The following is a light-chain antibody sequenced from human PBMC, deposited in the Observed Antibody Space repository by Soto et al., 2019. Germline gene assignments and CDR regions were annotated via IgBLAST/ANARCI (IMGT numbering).Light chain of an antibody. V-gene: IGLV2-14*01. CDR3: SSYTSSSTLLYV. CDR1: SSGVGGYNY. Sequence: QSALTQPASVSGSPGQSITISCTGTSSGVGGYNYVSWYQQHPGKAPKLMIYDVSNRPSGVSNRISGSKSGNTASLTISGLQPEDEADYYCSSYTSSSTLLYVFGTGTKVTVL. CDR2: DVS. J-gene: IGLJ1*01.